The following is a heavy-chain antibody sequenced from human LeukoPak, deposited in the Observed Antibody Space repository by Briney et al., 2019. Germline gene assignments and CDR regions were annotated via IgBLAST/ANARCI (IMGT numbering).Heavy chain of an antibody. J-gene: IGHJ4*02. CDR2: IYYSGST. Sequence: SETLSLTCTVSGGSISSSSYYWGWIRQPPGKGLEWIGSIYYSGSTYYNPSLKSRVTISVDTSKNHFSLKLSSVTAADTAVYYCARHGSGSYYNPPDYWGQGTLVTVSS. CDR1: GGSISSSSYY. D-gene: IGHD3-10*01. CDR3: ARHGSGSYYNPPDY. V-gene: IGHV4-39*01.